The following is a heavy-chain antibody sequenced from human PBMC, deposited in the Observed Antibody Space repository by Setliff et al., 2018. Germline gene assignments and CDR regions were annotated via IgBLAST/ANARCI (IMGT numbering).Heavy chain of an antibody. CDR1: GDSISTGINY. D-gene: IGHD3-10*01. Sequence: SETLSLTCTVSGDSISTGINYWSWIRQPAGKGLEWIGHIDRSGNTNFNPSLKSRVTISGDRSKNQFSLELSSVTAADTAVYYCARSLGSGSYYGSRPFHSDYWGQGILVTGSS. J-gene: IGHJ4*02. CDR3: ARSLGSGSYYGSRPFHSDY. V-gene: IGHV4-61*09. CDR2: IDRSGNT.